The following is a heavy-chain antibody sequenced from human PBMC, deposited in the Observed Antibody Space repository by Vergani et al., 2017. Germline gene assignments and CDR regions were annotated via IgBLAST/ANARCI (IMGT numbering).Heavy chain of an antibody. CDR3: ARTNREYSSGGYFED. CDR2: IDWDDDK. V-gene: IGHV2-70*04. CDR1: GFSLSTSGMR. J-gene: IGHJ4*02. D-gene: IGHD6-19*01. Sequence: QVTLKESGPALVKPTQTLTLTCTFSGFSLSTSGMRVSWIRQPPGKALEWLARIDWDDDKFYSTSLKTRLTISKDTSKNQVVLKITNMDTVDTAAYYCARTNREYSSGGYFEDWGQGTLVTVSS.